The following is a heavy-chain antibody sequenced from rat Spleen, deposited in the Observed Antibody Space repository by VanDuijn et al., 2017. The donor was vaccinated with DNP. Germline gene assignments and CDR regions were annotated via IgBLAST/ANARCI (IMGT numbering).Heavy chain of an antibody. V-gene: IGHV5-25*01. CDR3: AKGPNYGGWSDYFDY. D-gene: IGHD1-11*01. CDR1: KFTFSDYN. CDR2: ISTGGGNN. Sequence: EVQLVESGGGLVQPGRSLKLSCAASKFTFSDYNMAWVRQAPTKGLEWVASISTGGGNNYYRYSVKGRFTISRDNAQNTLYLQMSKLGSEDTAIYYCAKGPNYGGWSDYFDYWGQGVMVTVSS. J-gene: IGHJ2*01.